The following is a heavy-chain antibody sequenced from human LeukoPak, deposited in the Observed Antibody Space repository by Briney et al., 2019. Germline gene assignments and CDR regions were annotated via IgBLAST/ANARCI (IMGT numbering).Heavy chain of an antibody. D-gene: IGHD3-22*01. CDR2: IHPRDSET. Sequence: GESLKIPCQTSGYSFTNYWIGWVRQMPGKGLEWMGIIHPRDSETRYTPSFQGQVTFSVDRSTSTAYLQWNSLKASDTAIFYCARLDSGGYYYVHYWGQGTLVTVSS. V-gene: IGHV5-51*01. CDR3: ARLDSGGYYYVHY. J-gene: IGHJ4*02. CDR1: GYSFTNYW.